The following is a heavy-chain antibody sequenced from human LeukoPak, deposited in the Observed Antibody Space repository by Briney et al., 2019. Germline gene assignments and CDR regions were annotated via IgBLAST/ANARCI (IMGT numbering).Heavy chain of an antibody. CDR3: ARDSAAVTTPGIDY. CDR1: GGSISSSSYY. Sequence: SETLSLTCTVPGGSISSSSYYWGWIRQPPGKGLEWIGSIYYSGSTYYNPSLKSRVTISVDTSKNQFSLKLSSVTAADTAVYYCARDSAAVTTPGIDYWGQGTLVTVSS. CDR2: IYYSGST. J-gene: IGHJ4*02. V-gene: IGHV4-39*07. D-gene: IGHD4-17*01.